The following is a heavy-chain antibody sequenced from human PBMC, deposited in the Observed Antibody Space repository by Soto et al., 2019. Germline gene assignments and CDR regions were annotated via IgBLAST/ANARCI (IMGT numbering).Heavy chain of an antibody. D-gene: IGHD3-3*01. V-gene: IGHV1-18*01. J-gene: IGHJ6*03. Sequence: QVQLVQSGAEVKKPGASVKVSCKASGSAFNSYAISWVRQAPGQGLEWMGWISAYNGNTNYAQKLQGRVTMTTDTATSTAYMELRSLSSDDTAVYYCALSGYRYCYYYYMDVWGKGTTVTVSS. CDR1: GSAFNSYA. CDR2: ISAYNGNT. CDR3: ALSGYRYCYYYYMDV.